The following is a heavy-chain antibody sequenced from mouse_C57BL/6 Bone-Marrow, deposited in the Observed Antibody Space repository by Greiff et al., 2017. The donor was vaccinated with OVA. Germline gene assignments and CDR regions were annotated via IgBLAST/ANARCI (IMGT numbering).Heavy chain of an antibody. CDR2: IYPGSGNT. CDR3: AREGYRKGKLITNYDSSYGFAY. Sequence: VQLQQSGPELVKPGASVKISCKASGYSFTSYYIHWVKQRPGQGLEWIGWIYPGSGNTKYNEKFKGKATLTADTSSSTAYMQLSSLTSEDSAVYYCAREGYRKGKLITNYDSSYGFAYWGRGTLVTVSA. D-gene: IGHD1-1*01. J-gene: IGHJ3*01. CDR1: GYSFTSYY. V-gene: IGHV1-66*01.